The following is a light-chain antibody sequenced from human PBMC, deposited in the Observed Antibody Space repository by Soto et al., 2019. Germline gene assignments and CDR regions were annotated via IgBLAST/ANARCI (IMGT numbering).Light chain of an antibody. CDR1: QGVRSY. CDR2: GAS. V-gene: IGKV1-9*01. J-gene: IGKJ1*01. Sequence: QLTQSPSSLSASVGDRVTITCRASQGVRSYLAWFQQRPGKAPELLIFGASTVHNGVPARFSGGGFGTEFTLTITSLQPEDFAPYYCHQVYTYPRTFGQGTKVDI. CDR3: HQVYTYPRT.